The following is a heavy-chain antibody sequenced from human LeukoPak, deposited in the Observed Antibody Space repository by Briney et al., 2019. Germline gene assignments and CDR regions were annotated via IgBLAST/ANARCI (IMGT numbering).Heavy chain of an antibody. CDR2: IYSGGST. Sequence: QPGGSLRLSCAASGFTVSSNYMSWVRQAPGKGLEWVSVIYSGGSTYYADSVKGRFTISRDNSKNTLYLQVNSLRAEDTAVYYCARGDYVWGSYRSHYYFDYWGQGTLVTVSS. J-gene: IGHJ4*02. CDR1: GFTVSSNY. V-gene: IGHV3-53*01. CDR3: ARGDYVWGSYRSHYYFDY. D-gene: IGHD3-16*02.